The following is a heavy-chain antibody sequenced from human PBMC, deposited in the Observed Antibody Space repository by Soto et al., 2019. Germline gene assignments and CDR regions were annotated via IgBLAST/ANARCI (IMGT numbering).Heavy chain of an antibody. V-gene: IGHV5-51*01. CDR3: ARHSSGSYYYYYYGMDV. Sequence: GESLKISCKGSGYSFTSYWIGWVRQMPGKGLEWMGIIYPGDSDTRYSPSFQGQVTISADKSISTAYLQWSSLKASDTAKYYWARHSSGSYYYYYYGMDVWGQGTTVTVSS. D-gene: IGHD1-26*01. CDR1: GYSFTSYW. J-gene: IGHJ6*02. CDR2: IYPGDSDT.